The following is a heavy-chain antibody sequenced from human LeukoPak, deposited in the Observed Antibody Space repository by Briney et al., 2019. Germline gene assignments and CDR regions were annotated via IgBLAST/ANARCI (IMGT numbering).Heavy chain of an antibody. J-gene: IGHJ6*04. CDR2: ISGSGGST. CDR1: GFTFSSYA. CDR3: AKARWFSDYGDYAEQYYYYGMDV. V-gene: IGHV3-23*01. D-gene: IGHD4-17*01. Sequence: HPGGSLRLSCAASGFTFSSYAMSWVRQAPGKGLEWFSAISGSGGSTYYADSVKGRFTISRDNSKNTLYLQMNSLRAEDTAVYYCAKARWFSDYGDYAEQYYYYGMDVWGKGTTVTVSS.